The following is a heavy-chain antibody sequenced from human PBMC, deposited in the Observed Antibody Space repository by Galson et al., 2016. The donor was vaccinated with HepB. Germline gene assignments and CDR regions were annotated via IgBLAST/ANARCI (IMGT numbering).Heavy chain of an antibody. CDR1: GYSFTSYY. J-gene: IGHJ5*01. D-gene: IGHD3-3*01. Sequence: SVKVSCKASGYSFTSYYLHWVRQAPGQGLEWMAAINPSGAGSTYAPKFHGRLTMTRDTSTSTVYMELTSLKSDDTAVYYRARDFTSFGVIIIRGFDSWGQGTLVTVSS. V-gene: IGHV1-46*01. CDR3: ARDFTSFGVIIIRGFDS. CDR2: INPSGAGS.